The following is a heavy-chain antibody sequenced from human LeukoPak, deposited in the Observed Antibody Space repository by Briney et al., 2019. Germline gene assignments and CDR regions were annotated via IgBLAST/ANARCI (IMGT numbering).Heavy chain of an antibody. J-gene: IGHJ3*02. V-gene: IGHV3-48*03. Sequence: GGSLRLSCVVSGFTFSSYEMNWVRQAPGKGLEWVSYISSSGSILYYAESVKGRFTISRDNAKNSLYLQMNSLRPEDTAIYYCARERDPPAIDIWGQGTMVTVSS. CDR2: ISSSGSIL. CDR1: GFTFSSYE. CDR3: ARERDPPAIDI.